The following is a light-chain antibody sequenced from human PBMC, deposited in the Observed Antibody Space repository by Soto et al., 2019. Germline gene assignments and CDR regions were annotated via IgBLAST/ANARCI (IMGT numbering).Light chain of an antibody. J-gene: IGKJ1*01. V-gene: IGKV3-20*01. CDR1: QSFSTTY. CDR2: GAS. Sequence: IVLTQSPGTLSLSPGERATLSCRASQSFSTTYLAWYQQKPGQAPRLLISGASSRATGIPDRFSASGSGTDFTLTINKLEPEDFAVYYCQHFGSSRTFGQGTKVHIK. CDR3: QHFGSSRT.